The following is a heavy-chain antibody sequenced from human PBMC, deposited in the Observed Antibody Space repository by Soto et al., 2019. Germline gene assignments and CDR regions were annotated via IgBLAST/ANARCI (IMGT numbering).Heavy chain of an antibody. Sequence: QVQLQESGPGLVKPSQTLSLTCTVSGGSISSGDYYWSWIRQPPGKGLEWIGYIYYSGNTYYNPSLKSRVTISVDPSKNQFSLKLSSVTAADTAVYYCARARHYDSSGLVYWGQGTLVTVSS. CDR2: IYYSGNT. D-gene: IGHD3-22*01. J-gene: IGHJ4*02. V-gene: IGHV4-30-4*01. CDR1: GGSISSGDYY. CDR3: ARARHYDSSGLVY.